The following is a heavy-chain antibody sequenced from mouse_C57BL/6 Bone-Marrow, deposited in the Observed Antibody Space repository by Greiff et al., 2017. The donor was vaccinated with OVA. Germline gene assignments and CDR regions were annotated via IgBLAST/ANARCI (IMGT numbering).Heavy chain of an antibody. CDR3: AREDYSNYGAWFAY. J-gene: IGHJ3*01. CDR2: INPSNGGT. D-gene: IGHD2-5*01. Sequence: QVHVKQPGTELVKPGASVKLSCKASGYTFTSYWMHWVKQRPGQGLEWIGNINPSNGGTNYNEKFKSKATLTVDKSSSTAYMQLSSLTSEDSAVYYCAREDYSNYGAWFAYWGQGTLVTVSA. V-gene: IGHV1-53*01. CDR1: GYTFTSYW.